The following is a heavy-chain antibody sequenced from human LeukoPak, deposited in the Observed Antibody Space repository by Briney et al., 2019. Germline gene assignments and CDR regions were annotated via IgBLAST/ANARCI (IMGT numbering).Heavy chain of an antibody. V-gene: IGHV4-30-4*08. CDR2: IYYSGST. Sequence: PSETLSLTCTVSGGSISSGDYYWSWIRQPPGKGLEWIGYIYYSGSTYYNPSLKSRVTISVDTSKNQFSLKLSSVTAADTAVYYCARGRYDFWSGSKHLDYWGQGTLVTVSS. J-gene: IGHJ4*02. D-gene: IGHD3-3*01. CDR1: GGSISSGDYY. CDR3: ARGRYDFWSGSKHLDY.